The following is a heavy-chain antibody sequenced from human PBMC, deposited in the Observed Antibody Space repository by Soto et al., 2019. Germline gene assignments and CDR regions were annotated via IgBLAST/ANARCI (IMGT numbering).Heavy chain of an antibody. Sequence: QVQLQESGPGLVKPSGTLSLTCGVSGGSISTSNWWSWIRQPPGKGLEWIGEIQHSGSTNYNPSLKCRVTISVDKSDNQCSLKLSSVTAADTAVYYCARDHRQWLVQGVLGWLDPWGQGTLVTVSS. V-gene: IGHV4-4*02. CDR1: GGSISTSNW. D-gene: IGHD6-19*01. J-gene: IGHJ5*02. CDR2: IQHSGST. CDR3: ARDHRQWLVQGVLGWLDP.